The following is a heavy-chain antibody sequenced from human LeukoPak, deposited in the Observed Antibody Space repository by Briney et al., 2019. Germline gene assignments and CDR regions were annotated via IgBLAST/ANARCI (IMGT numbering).Heavy chain of an antibody. D-gene: IGHD1-1*01. CDR3: ARLSLEGNPLDY. Sequence: SVKVSCKASGGTFSSYAISWVRQAPGQGLEWMGRIIPIFGTTNYAQKFQGRVTTTTDESTSTDNMELSSLKSEDTAVYYCARLSLEGNPLDYWGQGTLVTVSS. J-gene: IGHJ4*02. CDR2: IIPIFGTT. CDR1: GGTFSSYA. V-gene: IGHV1-69*05.